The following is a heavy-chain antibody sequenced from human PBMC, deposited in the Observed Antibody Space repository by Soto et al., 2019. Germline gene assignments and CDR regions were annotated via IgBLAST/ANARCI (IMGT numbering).Heavy chain of an antibody. CDR1: GFTFSAYA. J-gene: IGHJ5*02. D-gene: IGHD3-10*01. Sequence: PGGSLRLSCAASGFTFSAYAMTWVRQAPGKGLEWVPSIGSDRGASSAYAESVRGRFTISRDNFKNTVYLQMNSLRVEDTAVYYCARGGVATAYGFDPWGQGTLVTVSS. CDR2: IGSDRGASS. V-gene: IGHV3-23*01. CDR3: ARGGVATAYGFDP.